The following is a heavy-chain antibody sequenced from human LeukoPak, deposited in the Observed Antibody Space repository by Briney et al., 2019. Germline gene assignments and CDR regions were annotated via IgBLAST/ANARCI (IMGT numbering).Heavy chain of an antibody. CDR2: ISAYNGNT. V-gene: IGHV1-18*01. Sequence: ASVKVSCKASGYTFTSYGISWVRQAPGQGLEWMGWISAYNGNTNYAQKLQGRVTMTTDTSTSTAYMELRGLRSDDTAVYYCARVYRPIVVVLNYYYYMDVWGKGTTVTVSS. CDR3: ARVYRPIVVVLNYYYYMDV. D-gene: IGHD2-2*01. J-gene: IGHJ6*03. CDR1: GYTFTSYG.